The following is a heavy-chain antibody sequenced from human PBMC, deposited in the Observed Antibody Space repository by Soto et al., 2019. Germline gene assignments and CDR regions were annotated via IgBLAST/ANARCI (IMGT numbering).Heavy chain of an antibody. CDR2: INWNGGST. Sequence: GGSLRLSCAASGFTFDDYGMSWLRQAPGKGLEWVSGINWNGGSTGYADSVKGRFTISRDNAKNSLYLQMNSLRAEDTALYYCARDLGIAVGTKWAFSWDYWGQGTLVTVSS. J-gene: IGHJ4*02. CDR1: GFTFDDYG. CDR3: ARDLGIAVGTKWAFSWDY. V-gene: IGHV3-20*04. D-gene: IGHD6-19*01.